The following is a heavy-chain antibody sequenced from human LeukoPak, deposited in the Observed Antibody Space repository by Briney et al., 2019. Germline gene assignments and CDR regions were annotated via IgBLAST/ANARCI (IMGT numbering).Heavy chain of an antibody. J-gene: IGHJ4*02. Sequence: GGSLRLSCAASGFTFSSYSMNWVRQAPGKGLDWVSGISASGNSPYYADSVKGRFSISRDNSKNTLFLQMNSLRGEDSALYYCARVRNWNYRDFDYWGQGTLVTVSS. CDR3: ARVRNWNYRDFDY. D-gene: IGHD1-7*01. CDR2: ISASGNSP. V-gene: IGHV3-23*01. CDR1: GFTFSSYS.